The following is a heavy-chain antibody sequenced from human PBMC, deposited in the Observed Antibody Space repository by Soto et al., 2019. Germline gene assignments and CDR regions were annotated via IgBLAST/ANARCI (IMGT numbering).Heavy chain of an antibody. J-gene: IGHJ6*02. Sequence: QVQLVQSGAEVKKPGSSVKVSCKASGGTFSSYAISWVRQAPGQGLEWMGGIIPIFGTANYAQKFQGRVTITADESTSTAYMELSSLRSEDTAVYYCARETIDRVLPYGDYERYYYYYGMDVWGQGTTVTVSS. V-gene: IGHV1-69*01. CDR3: ARETIDRVLPYGDYERYYYYYGMDV. CDR2: IIPIFGTA. CDR1: GGTFSSYA. D-gene: IGHD4-17*01.